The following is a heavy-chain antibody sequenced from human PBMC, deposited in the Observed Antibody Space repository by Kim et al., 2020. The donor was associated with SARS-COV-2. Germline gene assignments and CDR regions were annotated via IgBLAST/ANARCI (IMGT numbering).Heavy chain of an antibody. CDR2: ISYDGSNK. CDR1: GFTFSSYA. Sequence: GGSLRLSCAASGFTFSSYAMHWVRQAPGKGLEWVAVISYDGSNKYYADSVKGRFTISRDNSKNTLYLQMNSLRAEDTAVYYCARPISGSYYAFLDYLGQ. J-gene: IGHJ4*02. CDR3: ARPISGSYYAFLDY. V-gene: IGHV3-30-3*01. D-gene: IGHD1-26*01.